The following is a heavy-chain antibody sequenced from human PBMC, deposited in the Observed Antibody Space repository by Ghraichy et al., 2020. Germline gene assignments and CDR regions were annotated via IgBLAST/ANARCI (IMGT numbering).Heavy chain of an antibody. Sequence: ASVKVSCKASGYTFTSYYMHWVRQAPGQGLEWMGIINPSGGSTSYAQKFQGRVTMTRDTSTSTVYMELSSLRSEDTAVYYCARHERYYYDSSGWENWFDPWGQGTLVTVSS. CDR2: INPSGGST. CDR3: ARHERYYYDSSGWENWFDP. D-gene: IGHD3-22*01. J-gene: IGHJ5*02. V-gene: IGHV1-46*01. CDR1: GYTFTSYY.